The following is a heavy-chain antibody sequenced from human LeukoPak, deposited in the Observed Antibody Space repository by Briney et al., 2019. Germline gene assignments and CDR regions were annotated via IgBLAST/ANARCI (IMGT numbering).Heavy chain of an antibody. J-gene: IGHJ3*02. Sequence: GGSLRLSCAASGFTVSSNYMSWVRQAPGKGLERGSVIYSGGSTYYADSVKGRFTISRDNSKNTLYLQMNSLRAEDTAVYYCARADSSGYYLNSDAFDIWGQGTMVTVSS. V-gene: IGHV3-53*01. D-gene: IGHD3-22*01. CDR3: ARADSSGYYLNSDAFDI. CDR2: IYSGGST. CDR1: GFTVSSNY.